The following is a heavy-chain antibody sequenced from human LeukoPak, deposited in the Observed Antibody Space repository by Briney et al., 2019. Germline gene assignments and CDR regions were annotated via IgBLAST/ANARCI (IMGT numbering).Heavy chain of an antibody. D-gene: IGHD3-3*01. CDR2: IYYSGST. CDR1: GGSISSGGYY. CDR3: ARTTIFGVAPDY. J-gene: IGHJ4*02. Sequence: SQTLSLTCTVSGGSISSGGYYWSWIRQHPGKGLEWIGYIYYSGSTYYNPSLKSRVTISVDTSKNQFSLKLSSVTAADTAVYYCARTTIFGVAPDYWGQGTLVTVSS. V-gene: IGHV4-31*03.